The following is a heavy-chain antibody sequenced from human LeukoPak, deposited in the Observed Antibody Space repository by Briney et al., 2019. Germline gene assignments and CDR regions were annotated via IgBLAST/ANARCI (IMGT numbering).Heavy chain of an antibody. J-gene: IGHJ5*02. CDR3: ARAQYIPPFDP. CDR1: GFTFSSYW. V-gene: IGHV3-74*01. D-gene: IGHD6-6*01. CDR2: INSDGSST. Sequence: GGSLRLSCAASGFTFSSYWMHWVRQAPGKGLVWVSRINSDGSSTSYADSVMGRFTISRDNAKNTLYLQMNSLRAEDTAVYYCARAQYIPPFDPWGQGTLVTVSS.